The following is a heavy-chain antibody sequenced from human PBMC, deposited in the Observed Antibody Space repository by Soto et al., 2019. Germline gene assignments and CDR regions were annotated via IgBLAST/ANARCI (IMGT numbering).Heavy chain of an antibody. V-gene: IGHV3-33*01. Sequence: PGGSLRLSCAASGFTFSSYGMHWVRQAPGKGLEWVAVIWYDGSNKYYADSVKGRFTISRDNSKNTLYLQMNSLRAEDTAVYYCARDRRPYYYDSSGYCDYWGQGTLVTVSS. D-gene: IGHD3-22*01. CDR2: IWYDGSNK. J-gene: IGHJ4*02. CDR3: ARDRRPYYYDSSGYCDY. CDR1: GFTFSSYG.